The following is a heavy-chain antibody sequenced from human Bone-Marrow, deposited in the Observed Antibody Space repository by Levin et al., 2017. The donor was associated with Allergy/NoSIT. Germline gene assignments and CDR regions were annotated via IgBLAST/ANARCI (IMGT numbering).Heavy chain of an antibody. CDR2: IYYSGST. CDR1: GGSVSSGSYY. J-gene: IGHJ6*02. D-gene: IGHD2-8*02. CDR3: ARELLVVGRTNYYYYYGMDV. Sequence: PSETLSLTCTVSGGSVSSGSYYWSWIRQPPGKGLEWIGYIYYSGSTNYNPSLKSRVTISVDTSKNQFSLKLSSVTAADTAVYYCARELLVVGRTNYYYYYGMDVWGQGTTVTVSS. V-gene: IGHV4-61*01.